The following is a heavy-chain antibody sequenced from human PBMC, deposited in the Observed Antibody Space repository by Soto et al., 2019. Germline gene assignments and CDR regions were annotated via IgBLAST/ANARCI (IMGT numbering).Heavy chain of an antibody. D-gene: IGHD3-3*01. CDR2: MSGSDGKT. Sequence: GFLRISCAASGVSFGSYALSWVRQAPGKGLEWVSTMSGSDGKTFYADSGKGRFSISRDTSQSPLYLQMNSLRADDTAMYYCARWSYLDYWGQGTRVTFSS. CDR1: GVSFGSYA. J-gene: IGHJ4*02. CDR3: ARWSYLDY. V-gene: IGHV3-23*01.